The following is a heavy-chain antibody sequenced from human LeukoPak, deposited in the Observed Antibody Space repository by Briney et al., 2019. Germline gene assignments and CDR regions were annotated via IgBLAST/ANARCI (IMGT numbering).Heavy chain of an antibody. CDR1: GFTFSSYW. J-gene: IGHJ6*03. V-gene: IGHV3-74*01. D-gene: IGHD2-2*01. CDR2: INSDGSST. CDR3: ARGVSYCSSTSCYSYYYYMDV. Sequence: PGGSLRLSCAASGFTFSSYWMHWVRQAPGKGLVWVSRINSDGSSTSYADSVKGRLTISRDNAKNTLYLQMNSLRAEDTAVYYCARGVSYCSSTSCYSYYYYMDVWGKGTTVTVSS.